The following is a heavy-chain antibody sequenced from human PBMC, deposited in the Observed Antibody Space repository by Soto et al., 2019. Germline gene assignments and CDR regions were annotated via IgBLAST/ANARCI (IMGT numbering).Heavy chain of an antibody. CDR1: GFIFSSYA. D-gene: IGHD1-26*01. V-gene: IGHV3-30-3*01. J-gene: IGHJ4*02. CDR2: ISDDGSKK. CDR3: ARPRRSSDGITPIDY. Sequence: QVQLVESGGGVVQPGRSLRLSCAASGFIFSSYAMHWVRQAPGKGLEWVAVISDDGSKKYYADSVKGRFTISRDNSKNPLYLRMTRLRAEDTAVFSCARPRRSSDGITPIDYCGQGILVTVS.